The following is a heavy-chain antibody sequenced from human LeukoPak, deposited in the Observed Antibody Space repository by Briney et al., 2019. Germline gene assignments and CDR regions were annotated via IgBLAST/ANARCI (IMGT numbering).Heavy chain of an antibody. Sequence: ASVKVSCKASGGTFSSYAISWVRQAPGQGLEWMGWMNPNSGNTGYAQKFQGRVTITRNTSISTAYMELSSLRSEDTAVYYCAGGYYDSSGYYYFDYWGQGTLVTVSS. CDR1: GGTFSSYA. D-gene: IGHD3-22*01. V-gene: IGHV1-8*03. CDR3: AGGYYDSSGYYYFDY. J-gene: IGHJ4*02. CDR2: MNPNSGNT.